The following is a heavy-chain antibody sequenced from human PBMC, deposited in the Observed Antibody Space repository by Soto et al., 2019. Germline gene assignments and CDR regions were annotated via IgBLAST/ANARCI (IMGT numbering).Heavy chain of an antibody. V-gene: IGHV4-61*01. CDR2: IYYSGST. Sequence: SETLSLTCTVSGGSVSSGSYYWSWIRQPPGKGLEWIGYIYYSGSTNYNPSLKSRVTISVDTSKNQFSLKLSSVTAADTAVYYCASVGIVATTFDYWGQGTLVTVSS. CDR3: ASVGIVATTFDY. CDR1: GGSVSSGSYY. D-gene: IGHD5-12*01. J-gene: IGHJ4*02.